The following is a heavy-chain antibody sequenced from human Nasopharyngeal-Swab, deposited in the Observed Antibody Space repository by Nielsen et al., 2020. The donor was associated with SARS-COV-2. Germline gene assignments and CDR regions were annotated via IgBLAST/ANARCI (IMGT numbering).Heavy chain of an antibody. J-gene: IGHJ5*02. CDR2: INPSAGST. V-gene: IGHV1-46*01. D-gene: IGHD2-2*01. CDR1: GYTLTGYY. CDR3: AREDIGVVPVAMGYNWFDP. Sequence: ASVKVSCKASGYTLTGYYMHWVRQAPGQRLEWMGIINPSAGSTSYAQKFQGRVTMTRDTSTSTVSMELSSLRSEDTAVYYCAREDIGVVPVAMGYNWFDPWGQGTLVTVSS.